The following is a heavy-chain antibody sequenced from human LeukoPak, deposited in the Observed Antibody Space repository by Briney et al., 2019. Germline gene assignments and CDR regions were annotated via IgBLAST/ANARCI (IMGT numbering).Heavy chain of an antibody. CDR2: LRHDGSNI. CDR1: GFNFNEHG. CDR3: VRDRGTYRPIDY. V-gene: IGHV3-30*02. Sequence: GGSLRLSCTASGFNFNEHGMHWVRQAPGKGLEWVAFLRHDGSNIHYADSVKGRFTISRDNAQNSLYLQMNSLRAEDTAIYYCVRDRGTYRPIDYWGQGTLVTVSS. D-gene: IGHD1-26*01. J-gene: IGHJ4*02.